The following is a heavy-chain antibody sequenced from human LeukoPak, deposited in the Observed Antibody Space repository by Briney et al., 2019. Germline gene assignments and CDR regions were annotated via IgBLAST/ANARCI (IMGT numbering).Heavy chain of an antibody. J-gene: IGHJ4*02. CDR1: GVSFSSSPYY. V-gene: IGHV4-39*07. D-gene: IGHD6-6*01. CDR2: VYDSGSI. CDR3: AKTGSSIAARPPDY. Sequence: SETLSLTCTVSGVSFSSSPYYWGWIRQPPGKGLEWIGSVYDSGSIYYNPSLKSRVTISLDTSKNQFSLKLTSVTAADTAVYYCAKTGSSIAARPPDYWGQGALVTVSP.